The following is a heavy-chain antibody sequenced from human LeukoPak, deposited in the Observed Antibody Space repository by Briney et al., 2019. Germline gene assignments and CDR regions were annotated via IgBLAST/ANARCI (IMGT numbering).Heavy chain of an antibody. CDR3: ARVAGYLPTRWFDP. CDR2: INYTGST. J-gene: IGHJ5*02. D-gene: IGHD6-25*01. Sequence: PSETLSLTCAVCGGSFSGFYWSWIRHVPGKGLEWIGEINYTGSTSYNPSLKSRVTISVDTSQNQFFLLLTSVTAADTAVYYCARVAGYLPTRWFDPWGQGTHVTVSS. CDR1: GGSFSGFY. V-gene: IGHV4-34*01.